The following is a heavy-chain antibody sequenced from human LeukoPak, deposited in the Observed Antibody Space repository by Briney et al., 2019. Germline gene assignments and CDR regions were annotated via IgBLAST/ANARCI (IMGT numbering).Heavy chain of an antibody. CDR2: IYYSGST. V-gene: IGHV4-4*02. D-gene: IGHD3-22*01. CDR3: ARASYSYDINGWVPFDY. CDR1: GGSISSSNW. Sequence: SGTLSLTCAVSGGSISSSNWWSWVRQPPGKGLEWIGEIYYSGSTNYNPSLKSRVTISGDTSKNQFSLRLSSVTAADTAVYYCARASYSYDINGWVPFDYWGQGTLVTVSS. J-gene: IGHJ4*02.